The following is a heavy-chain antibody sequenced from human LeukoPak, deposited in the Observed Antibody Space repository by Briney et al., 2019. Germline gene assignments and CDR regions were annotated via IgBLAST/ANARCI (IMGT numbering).Heavy chain of an antibody. CDR3: ASQPSMGHMTGDYYGMDV. J-gene: IGHJ6*04. Sequence: PGGSLRLSCAASGFTFSSYAMSWVRQAPGKGLDWVSAITGSGGNTYYPDSVKGRFTISRDNSKNTLYLQMSSLRAEDTAVYYCASQPSMGHMTGDYYGMDVWGKGTTVTVSS. V-gene: IGHV3-23*01. CDR1: GFTFSSYA. D-gene: IGHD1-14*01. CDR2: ITGSGGNT.